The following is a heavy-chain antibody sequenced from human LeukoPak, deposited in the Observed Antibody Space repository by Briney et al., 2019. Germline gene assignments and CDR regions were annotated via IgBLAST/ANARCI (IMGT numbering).Heavy chain of an antibody. CDR3: AELGITMIGGV. D-gene: IGHD3-10*02. CDR1: GFTFSSYE. V-gene: IGHV3-48*03. Sequence: PRGSLRLSCAASGFTFSSYEMNWVRQAPGKGLEWVSYISSSGSTIYYADSVKGRFTISRDNAKNSLSLQMNSLRAEDTAVYYCAELGITMIGGVWGKGTTVTISS. CDR2: ISSSGSTI. J-gene: IGHJ6*04.